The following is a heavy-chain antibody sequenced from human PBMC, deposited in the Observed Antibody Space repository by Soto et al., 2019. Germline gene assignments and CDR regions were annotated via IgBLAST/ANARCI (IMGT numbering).Heavy chain of an antibody. CDR2: LYYSGGT. D-gene: IGHD3-16*01. CDR3: ARDYRGIAYYGMDV. V-gene: IGHV4-31*03. J-gene: IGHJ6*02. Sequence: QVQLQESGPGLVKPSQTLSLSCNVSGGSISCAGCYWSWIRQHPGKGLEWIGNLYYSGGTNYNPSLKSRLTISVDTSKNQFSLKLSSVTAADTAVYYCARDYRGIAYYGMDVWGQGTRVSVSS. CDR1: GGSISCAGCY.